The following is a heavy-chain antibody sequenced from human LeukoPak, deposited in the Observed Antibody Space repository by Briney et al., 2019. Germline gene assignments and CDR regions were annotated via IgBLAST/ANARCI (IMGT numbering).Heavy chain of an antibody. V-gene: IGHV1-18*01. CDR2: ISAYNGNT. D-gene: IGHD6-19*01. J-gene: IGHJ4*02. CDR3: ARDRSSGWWGDFDY. CDR1: GYTFTSYG. Sequence: ASVKVSCKASGYTFTSYGISWVRQAPGQGLEWMGWISAYNGNTNYAQKLQGRVTMTTDTSTSTAYMELRSLGSDDTAVYYCARDRSSGWWGDFDYWGQGTLVTISS.